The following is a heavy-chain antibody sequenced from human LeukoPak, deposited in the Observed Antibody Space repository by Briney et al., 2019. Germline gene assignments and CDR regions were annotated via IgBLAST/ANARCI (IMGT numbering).Heavy chain of an antibody. CDR3: ARRPSNSGRYFDY. CDR1: GYSFTSYW. CDR2: IYPGDSDT. J-gene: IGHJ4*02. Sequence: GESLKISCKGSGYSFTSYWIGWVRQMPGKGLEWMGIIYPGDSDTRYSPSFQGQVTISADKSVSTAYLQWSSLKASDTATYYCARRPSNSGRYFDYWGQGTLVTVSS. V-gene: IGHV5-51*01. D-gene: IGHD1-26*01.